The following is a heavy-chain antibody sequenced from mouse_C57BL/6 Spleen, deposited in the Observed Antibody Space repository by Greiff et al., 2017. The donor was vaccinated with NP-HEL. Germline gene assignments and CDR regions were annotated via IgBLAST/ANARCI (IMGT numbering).Heavy chain of an antibody. D-gene: IGHD1-1*01. J-gene: IGHJ4*01. Sequence: VQLQQPGAELVKPGASVKMSCKASGYTFTSYWITWVKQRPGQGLEWIGDIYPGSGSTNYNEKFKSKATLTVDTSSRTAYMQLSSLTSEDSAVYYYARAQDPSTTAVAGNYAMDYWGQGTSVTVSS. V-gene: IGHV1-55*01. CDR2: IYPGSGST. CDR3: ARAQDPSTTAVAGNYAMDY. CDR1: GYTFTSYW.